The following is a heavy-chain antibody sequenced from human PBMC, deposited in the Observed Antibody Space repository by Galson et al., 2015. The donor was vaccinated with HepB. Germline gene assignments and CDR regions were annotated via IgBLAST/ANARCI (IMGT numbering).Heavy chain of an antibody. CDR3: ATPFLDPYYYYGMDV. CDR1: GYTFTGYY. V-gene: IGHV1-2*02. J-gene: IGHJ6*02. CDR2: INPNSGGT. Sequence: SVKVSCKASGYTFTGYYMHWVRQAPGQGLEWMGWINPNSGGTNYAQKFQGRVTMTEDTSTDTAYMELSSLRSEDTAVYYCATPFLDPYYYYGMDVWGQGTTVTVSS. D-gene: IGHD3-3*01.